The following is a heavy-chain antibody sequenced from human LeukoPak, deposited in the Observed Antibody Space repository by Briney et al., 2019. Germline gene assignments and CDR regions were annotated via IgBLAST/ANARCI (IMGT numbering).Heavy chain of an antibody. Sequence: SETLSLTCTVSGGSLSSSSYYWGWIRQPPGKGLEWIGSIYYSGNTYYNPPLKSRVTISVDTSKNQFSLKLSSVTAADTAVYYCGRVRTAMVDYWGQGTLVTVSS. D-gene: IGHD5-18*01. V-gene: IGHV4-39*01. J-gene: IGHJ4*02. CDR2: IYYSGNT. CDR1: GGSLSSSSYY. CDR3: GRVRTAMVDY.